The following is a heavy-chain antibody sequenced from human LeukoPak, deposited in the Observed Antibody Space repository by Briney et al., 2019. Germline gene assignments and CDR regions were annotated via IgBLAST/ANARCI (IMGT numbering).Heavy chain of an antibody. V-gene: IGHV3-7*01. CDR1: GYTFSDYW. CDR3: ARGRFCDSGNCYLDY. J-gene: IGHJ4*02. Sequence: PGGSLRLSCAASGYTFSDYWMSWVRQAPGKGLERVANIKPDGCDKYHVDSVKGRFTISRDNAKASLYLLMNSLRAEDTAVYYCARGRFCDSGNCYLDYWGQGTLVTVSS. D-gene: IGHD4-23*01. CDR2: IKPDGCDK.